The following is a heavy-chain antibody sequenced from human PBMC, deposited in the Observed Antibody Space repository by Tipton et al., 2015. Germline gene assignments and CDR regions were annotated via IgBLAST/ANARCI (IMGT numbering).Heavy chain of an antibody. CDR1: GGSISSSSYY. D-gene: IGHD3-10*01. Sequence: LRLSCTVSGGSISSSSYYWGWIRQPPGKGLEWIGSIYYSGSTYYNPSLKSRVTISVDTSKNQFSLKLSSVTAADTAVYYCARGHYVSRMDVWGQGTTVTVSS. V-gene: IGHV4-39*01. CDR3: ARGHYVSRMDV. CDR2: IYYSGST. J-gene: IGHJ6*02.